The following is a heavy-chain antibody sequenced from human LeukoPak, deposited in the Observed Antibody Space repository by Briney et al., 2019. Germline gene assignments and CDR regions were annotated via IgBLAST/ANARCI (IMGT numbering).Heavy chain of an antibody. V-gene: IGHV3-21*01. CDR2: ISSSSSYI. CDR1: GFTFSSYS. Sequence: PGGSLRLSCAASGFTFSSYSMNWVRQAPGKGLEWVSSISSSSSYIYYADSVKGRFTISRDNAKSSLYLQMNSLRAEDTAVYYCARSGGNSWRDFDYWGQGTLVTVSS. J-gene: IGHJ4*02. CDR3: ARSGGNSWRDFDY. D-gene: IGHD4-23*01.